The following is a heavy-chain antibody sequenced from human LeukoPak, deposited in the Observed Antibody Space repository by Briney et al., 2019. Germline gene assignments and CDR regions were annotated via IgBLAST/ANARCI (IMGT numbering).Heavy chain of an antibody. CDR2: MYYSGFT. CDR3: AKSGGYGLIDY. CDR1: GGSLYSSTYT. Sequence: SETLSLTCSVSGGSLYSSTYTWGGIRQPPGKGLEWVGSMYYSGFTYYNPSLKSRVTISMDTSKNHFSLKLNSVTAADTAVYYCAKSGGYGLIDYWGQGTLVTVSS. D-gene: IGHD6-25*01. V-gene: IGHV4-39*02. J-gene: IGHJ4*01.